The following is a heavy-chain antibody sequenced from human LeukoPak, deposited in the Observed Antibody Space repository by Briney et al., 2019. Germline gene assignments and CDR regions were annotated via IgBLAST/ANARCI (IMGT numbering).Heavy chain of an antibody. CDR1: GFTFSSYS. J-gene: IGHJ6*02. CDR3: ARDHYYDSSVYYGMDV. Sequence: GGSLRLSCAASGFTFSSYSMNWVHQAPGKGLEWVSSISSSSSYIYYADSVKGRFTISRDNAKNSLYLQMNSLRAEDTAVYYCARDHYYDSSVYYGMDVWGQGTTVTVSS. CDR2: ISSSSSYI. V-gene: IGHV3-21*01. D-gene: IGHD3-22*01.